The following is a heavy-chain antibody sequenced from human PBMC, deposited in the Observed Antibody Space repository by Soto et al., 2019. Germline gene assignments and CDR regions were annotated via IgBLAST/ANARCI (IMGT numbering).Heavy chain of an antibody. V-gene: IGHV3-23*01. J-gene: IGHJ4*02. CDR3: AKDVPYYDILTGYFHPSIDY. D-gene: IGHD3-9*01. Sequence: PGGSLRLSCAASGFTFSSYAMSWVRQAPGKGLEWVSAISGSGGSTYYADSVKGRFTISRDNSKNTLYLQMNSLRAEDTAVYYCAKDVPYYDILTGYFHPSIDYWGQGTLVTVSS. CDR2: ISGSGGST. CDR1: GFTFSSYA.